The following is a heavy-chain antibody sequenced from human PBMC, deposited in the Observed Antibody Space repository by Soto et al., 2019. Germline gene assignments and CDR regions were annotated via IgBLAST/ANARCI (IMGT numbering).Heavy chain of an antibody. D-gene: IGHD3-3*01. Sequence: ASVKVSCKASGYTYTSYGISWVRQAPGQGLEWMGWISAYNGNTNYAQKLQGRVTMTTDTSTSTAYMELRSLRSDDTAAYYCARSADYDFWSGSSAPPIWGQGTMVTVSS. CDR2: ISAYNGNT. J-gene: IGHJ3*02. CDR1: GYTYTSYG. V-gene: IGHV1-18*01. CDR3: ARSADYDFWSGSSAPPI.